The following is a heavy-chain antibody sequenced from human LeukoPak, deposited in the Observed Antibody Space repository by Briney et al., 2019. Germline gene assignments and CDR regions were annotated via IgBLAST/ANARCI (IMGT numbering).Heavy chain of an antibody. V-gene: IGHV4-39*01. CDR2: IYYSGST. CDR1: GGSIRRSSYY. CDR3: ARHWDNNGWNFDY. D-gene: IGHD6-19*01. J-gene: IGHJ4*02. Sequence: KPSETLSLTCIVSGGSIRRSSYYWGWIRQPPGKGLEWIGSIYYSGSTYYNPSLKSRVTISVDTSKNQFSLSLTSVTAADTAVYYCARHWDNNGWNFDYWGRGTLVTVPS.